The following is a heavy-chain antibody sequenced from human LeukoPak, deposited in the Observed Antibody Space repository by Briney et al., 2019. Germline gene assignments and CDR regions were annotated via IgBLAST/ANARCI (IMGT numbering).Heavy chain of an antibody. Sequence: PSETLSLTCTVSGYSISSGYYWGWIRQPPGKGLEWIGSIYHSGSTYYNPSLKSRVTISVDTSKNQFSLKLSSVTAADTAVYYCARGPYSYDSSGAFDIWGRGTMVTVSS. V-gene: IGHV4-38-2*02. D-gene: IGHD3-22*01. CDR3: ARGPYSYDSSGAFDI. CDR2: IYHSGST. J-gene: IGHJ3*02. CDR1: GYSISSGYY.